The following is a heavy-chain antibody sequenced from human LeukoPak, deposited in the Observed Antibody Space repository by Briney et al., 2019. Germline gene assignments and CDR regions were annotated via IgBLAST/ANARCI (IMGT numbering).Heavy chain of an antibody. J-gene: IGHJ4*02. CDR3: ARGVPLGYCTYGVCYPPYYFDY. Sequence: ASVKVSCKASGYTFISYNINWLRQATGQGLEWMGWVNPRSSDAGYLQKFQGRLTITRDSSIDTAYMDLSGLNSEDTAVYYCARGVPLGYCTYGVCYPPYYFDYWGQGTLVTASS. CDR2: VNPRSSDA. D-gene: IGHD2-8*01. CDR1: GYTFISYN. V-gene: IGHV1-8*01.